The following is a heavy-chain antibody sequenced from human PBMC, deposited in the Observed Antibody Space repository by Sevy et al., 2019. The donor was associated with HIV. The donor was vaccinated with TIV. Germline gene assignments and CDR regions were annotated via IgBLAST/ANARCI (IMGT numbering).Heavy chain of an antibody. J-gene: IGHJ4*02. CDR1: GYSFSNFW. V-gene: IGHV5-51*01. Sequence: GESLKISCKGSGYSFSNFWIGWVRQVPGKGLEWMGIIYPGDSDSRYSTSFQGQVSISAGKSISTAYLQWSSLKASDTAMYYCARLHYSSSSVNSPPFDYWGQGTLVTVSS. D-gene: IGHD6-6*01. CDR2: IYPGDSDS. CDR3: ARLHYSSSSVNSPPFDY.